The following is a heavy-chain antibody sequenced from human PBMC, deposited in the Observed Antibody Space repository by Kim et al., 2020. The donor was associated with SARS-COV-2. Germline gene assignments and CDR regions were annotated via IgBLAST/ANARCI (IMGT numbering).Heavy chain of an antibody. J-gene: IGHJ6*02. Sequence: NTIYYAASVKCRFTISRDNAKNSLYLQMNSLRAESTAVYYCANLYGMDVWGQGTTVTVSS. CDR3: ANLYGMDV. V-gene: IGHV3-48*01. CDR2: NTI.